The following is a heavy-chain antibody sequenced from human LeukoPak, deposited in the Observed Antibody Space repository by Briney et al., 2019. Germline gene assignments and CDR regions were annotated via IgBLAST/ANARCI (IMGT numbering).Heavy chain of an antibody. V-gene: IGHV3-30-3*01. D-gene: IGHD2-2*02. Sequence: GGSLRLSCAASGFTFSSYAMHWVRQAPGKGLEWVAVISYDGSNKYYADSVKGRFTISRDNSKNTLYLQMNSLRAEDTAVYYCARVGGIVVVPAAIPPLAFDYWGQGTLVTVSS. CDR1: GFTFSSYA. CDR2: ISYDGSNK. J-gene: IGHJ4*02. CDR3: ARVGGIVVVPAAIPPLAFDY.